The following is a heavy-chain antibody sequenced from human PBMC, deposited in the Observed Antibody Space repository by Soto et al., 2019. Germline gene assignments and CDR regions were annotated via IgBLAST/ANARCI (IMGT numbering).Heavy chain of an antibody. J-gene: IGHJ2*01. CDR2: INGDGSSS. CDR1: GFTLSNFW. V-gene: IGHV3-74*03. CDR3: ARDFDWYLDV. Sequence: EVQLVESGGGLVQPGGSLRLSCAASGFTLSNFWMHWVRHVPGKGLLWVSRINGDGSSSAYADSVKGRFTISRDNARNTVYLQMDRLRVEDTVLFYCARDFDWYLDVWCRGTLVTVPS.